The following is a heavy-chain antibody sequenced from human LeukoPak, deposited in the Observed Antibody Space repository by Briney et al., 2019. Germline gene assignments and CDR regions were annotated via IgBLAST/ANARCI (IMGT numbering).Heavy chain of an antibody. CDR1: GFTFSSYA. V-gene: IGHV3-23*01. D-gene: IGHD3-22*01. CDR3: AKIGYDSSGYAWDHFDY. J-gene: IGHJ4*02. CDR2: ISGSGGST. Sequence: GGSLRLSCAASGFTFSSYAMSWVRQAPGKGLEWVSAISGSGGSTYYADSVKGRFTISRDNSKNTLYLQMNSLRAEDTAVYYCAKIGYDSSGYAWDHFDYWGQGTLVTVSS.